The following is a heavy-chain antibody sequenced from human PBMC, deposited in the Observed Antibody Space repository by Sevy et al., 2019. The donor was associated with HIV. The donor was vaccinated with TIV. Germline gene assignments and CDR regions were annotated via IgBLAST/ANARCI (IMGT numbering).Heavy chain of an antibody. Sequence: APVKVSCKASGYTFTSYGISWVRQAPGQGLEWMGWISAYNGNTNYAQKLQGRVTMTTDTSTSTAYMELRSLRSDDTDVYYCARAGPGIKGDAFDIWGQGTMVTVSS. J-gene: IGHJ3*02. CDR1: GYTFTSYG. V-gene: IGHV1-18*01. CDR3: ARAGPGIKGDAFDI. CDR2: ISAYNGNT.